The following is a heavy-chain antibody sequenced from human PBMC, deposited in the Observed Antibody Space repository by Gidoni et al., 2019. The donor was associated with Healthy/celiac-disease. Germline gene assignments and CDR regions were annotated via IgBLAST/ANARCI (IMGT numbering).Heavy chain of an antibody. D-gene: IGHD1-26*01. V-gene: IGHV4-34*01. CDR2: INHSGST. CDR1: GGSFSGYY. Sequence: QVQLQQWGAGLLKPSETLSLTCAVYGGSFSGYYWSWIRQPPGKGQEWIGEINHSGSTNYNTSLKSRVTISVDTSKNQFSLKLSSVTAADTAVYYCARAHYSGSYLVNAFDIWGQGTMVTVSS. CDR3: ARAHYSGSYLVNAFDI. J-gene: IGHJ3*02.